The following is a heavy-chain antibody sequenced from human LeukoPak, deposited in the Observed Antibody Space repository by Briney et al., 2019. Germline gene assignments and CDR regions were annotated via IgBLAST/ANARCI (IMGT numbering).Heavy chain of an antibody. J-gene: IGHJ6*03. CDR3: ARDWGVSARPGYMDV. Sequence: SETLSLTCTVSGGYISSSSYYWGWIRQPPGKGLEWIGSIYYSGSTYYNPSLKSRVTISVDTSKNQFSLRLSSVTAADTAVYYCARDWGVSARPGYMDVWGKGTTVTVSS. D-gene: IGHD6-6*01. CDR1: GGYISSSSYY. CDR2: IYYSGST. V-gene: IGHV4-39*07.